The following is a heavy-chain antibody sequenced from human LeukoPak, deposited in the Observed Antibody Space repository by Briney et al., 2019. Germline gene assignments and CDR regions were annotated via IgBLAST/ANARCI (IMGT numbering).Heavy chain of an antibody. D-gene: IGHD1-26*01. CDR3: ARDRERIIQNYYFYNYMDV. J-gene: IGHJ6*03. CDR1: GGSFSGYY. CDR2: INHSGST. Sequence: SETLSLTCAVYGGSFSGYYWSWIRQPPGKGLEWIGEINHSGSTNYNPSLKSRVTISLDTSKNQFSLNLSSVTAADTAVYYCARDRERIIQNYYFYNYMDVWGKGTTVAISS. V-gene: IGHV4-34*01.